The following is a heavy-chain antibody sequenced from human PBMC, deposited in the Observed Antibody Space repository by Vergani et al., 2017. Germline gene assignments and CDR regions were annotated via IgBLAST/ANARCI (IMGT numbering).Heavy chain of an antibody. CDR3: ARSQGDYWYFDL. Sequence: QVQLQESGPGVVKPSQTLSLTCAVSGYSIGSGCYWAWIRQSPGEGLQWLTSIHNRGKTYHNPSLKSRVSVSLDTSKNRFSLNLTSVTTTDTAVYYCARSQGDYWYFDLWGPGSLVTVSS. CDR1: GYSIGSGCY. J-gene: IGHJ2*01. CDR2: IHNRGKT. D-gene: IGHD2-21*01. V-gene: IGHV4-38-2*01.